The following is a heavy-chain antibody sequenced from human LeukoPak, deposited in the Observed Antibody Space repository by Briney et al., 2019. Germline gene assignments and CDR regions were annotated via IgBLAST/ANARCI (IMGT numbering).Heavy chain of an antibody. CDR3: AKPSYLYSGYDYSYPADY. CDR2: ISDGGITT. Sequence: GGSLRLSCAASGFTFSSYAMSWVRQAPGKGLEWVSGISDGGITTYYADSVKGRFTISRANSRNTLYLQMNSLRTEDTAVYYCAKPSYLYSGYDYSYPADYWGQGTLVTVSS. CDR1: GFTFSSYA. J-gene: IGHJ4*02. D-gene: IGHD5-12*01. V-gene: IGHV3-23*01.